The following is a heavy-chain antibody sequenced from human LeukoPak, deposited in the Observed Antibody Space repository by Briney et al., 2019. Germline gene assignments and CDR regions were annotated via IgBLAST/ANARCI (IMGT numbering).Heavy chain of an antibody. Sequence: GGSLRLSCAASGFTFSSYAMSWVRQAPGKGLEWVSAISGSGGSTYYADSVKGRFTISRDNSKNTLYLQMNSLRAEDTAAYYCAKLEYSSSPINYYYYYGMDVWGQGTTVTVSS. CDR2: ISGSGGST. CDR3: AKLEYSSSPINYYYYYGMDV. D-gene: IGHD6-6*01. CDR1: GFTFSSYA. J-gene: IGHJ6*02. V-gene: IGHV3-23*01.